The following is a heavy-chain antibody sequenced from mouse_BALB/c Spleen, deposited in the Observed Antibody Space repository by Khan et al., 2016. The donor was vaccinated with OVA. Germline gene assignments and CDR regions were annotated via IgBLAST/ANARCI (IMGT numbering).Heavy chain of an antibody. J-gene: IGHJ4*01. V-gene: IGHV2-9*02. CDR1: GFSLTNYG. CDR3: ARHSDSSPYYSMDY. D-gene: IGHD1-1*01. Sequence: VQLQESGPGLVAPSQSLSITCTVSGFSLTNYGVHWVRQPPGKGLEWLGIIWTGGSTNYNSALMSRLSISKDNSKSQVFLKMNSLQTDDTAIYYCARHSDSSPYYSMDYWGQGTSLTVSS. CDR2: IWTGGST.